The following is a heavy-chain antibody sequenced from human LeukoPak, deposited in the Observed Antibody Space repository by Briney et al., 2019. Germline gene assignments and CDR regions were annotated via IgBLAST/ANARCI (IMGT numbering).Heavy chain of an antibody. J-gene: IGHJ4*02. CDR3: TRQRPQTGCLDY. V-gene: IGHV3-73*01. CDR1: GFTFSDSS. CDR2: VRDKTNSYAT. Sequence: PGGSLRLSCAASGFTFSDSSMHWVRQASGKGLEWVGRVRDKTNSYATGYGESVKGRFTISRDDSKNTAYLEMSSLRVEDTAVYYCTRQRPQTGCLDYWGQGALVTVSS. D-gene: IGHD3-9*01.